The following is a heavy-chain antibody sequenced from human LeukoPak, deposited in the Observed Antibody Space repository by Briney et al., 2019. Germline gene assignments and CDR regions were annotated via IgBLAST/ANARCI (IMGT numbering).Heavy chain of an antibody. V-gene: IGHV4-34*01. CDR1: GGSFSGYY. CDR2: INHSGST. D-gene: IGHD1-26*01. J-gene: IGHJ4*02. Sequence: PSETLSLTCAVYGGSFSGYYWSWIRQPPGKGLEWIGEINHSGSTNYNPSLKSRVTISVDTSKNQFSLKLSSVTAADTAVYYCARGWELLPPAFDYWGQGTLVTVSS. CDR3: ARGWELLPPAFDY.